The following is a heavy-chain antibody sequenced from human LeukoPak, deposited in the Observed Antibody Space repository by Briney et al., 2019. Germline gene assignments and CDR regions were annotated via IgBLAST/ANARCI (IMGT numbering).Heavy chain of an antibody. J-gene: IGHJ4*02. CDR1: GFTFSSYG. CDR3: ARERSVAGTSDY. D-gene: IGHD6-19*01. V-gene: IGHV3-30*19. CDR2: IWYDGSNK. Sequence: GGSLRLSCAASGFTFSSYGMHWVRQAPGKGLEWVAVIWYDGSNKYYADSVKGRFTISRDNSKNTLYLQMNSLRAEDTAVYYCARERSVAGTSDYWGQGTLVTVSS.